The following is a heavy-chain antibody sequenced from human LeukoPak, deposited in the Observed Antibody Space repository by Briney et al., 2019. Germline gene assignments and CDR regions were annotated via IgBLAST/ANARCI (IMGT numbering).Heavy chain of an antibody. V-gene: IGHV3-7*04. CDR3: ARYYGSGKYDS. CDR2: IKQDESEK. D-gene: IGHD3-10*01. CDR1: DFTFSNYW. J-gene: IGHJ4*02. Sequence: GGSLRLSCAASDFTFSNYWMTWVRQAPGKGLEWVANIKQDESEKYYADSVKGRFTISRDNAKNSLYLQMNSLRAEDTAVYYCARYYGSGKYDSWGQGTLVTVSS.